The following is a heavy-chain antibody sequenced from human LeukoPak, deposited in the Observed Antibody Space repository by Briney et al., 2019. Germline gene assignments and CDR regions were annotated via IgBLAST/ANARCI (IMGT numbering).Heavy chain of an antibody. CDR2: INHSGST. CDR1: GGSFSGYY. J-gene: IGHJ3*02. Sequence: ASETLSLTCAVYGGSFSGYYWSWIRQPPGKGLEWIGEINHSGSTNYNPSLKSRVTISVDTSRNQFSLILSSVTAADTAVYYCARGGGFLESLYADAFDIWGQGTMVTVSS. D-gene: IGHD3-3*01. V-gene: IGHV4-34*01. CDR3: ARGGGFLESLYADAFDI.